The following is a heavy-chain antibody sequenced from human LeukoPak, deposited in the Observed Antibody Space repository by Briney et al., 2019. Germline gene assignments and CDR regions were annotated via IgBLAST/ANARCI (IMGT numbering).Heavy chain of an antibody. CDR3: AKTPMVRGVIIFDY. D-gene: IGHD3-10*01. V-gene: IGHV3-48*01. J-gene: IGHJ4*02. CDR1: GFTFSSYS. CDR2: ISSSSSTI. Sequence: GGSLRLSCAASGFTFSSYSMNWVRQAPGKGLEWVSYISSSSSTIYYADSVKGRFTISRDNAKNSLYLQMNSLRAEDTAVYYCAKTPMVRGVIIFDYWGQGTLVTVSS.